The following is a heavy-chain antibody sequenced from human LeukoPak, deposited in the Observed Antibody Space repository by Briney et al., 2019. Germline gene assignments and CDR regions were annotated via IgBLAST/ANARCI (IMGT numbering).Heavy chain of an antibody. J-gene: IGHJ4*02. CDR3: AKDEHYVWGSYRPTPADY. CDR1: GFTFSSYE. D-gene: IGHD3-16*02. Sequence: PGGSLRLSCAASGFTFSSYEMNWVRQAPGKGLEWVSYISSSGSTIYYADSVKGRFTISRDNAKNSLYLQMNSLRAEDTAVYYCAKDEHYVWGSYRPTPADYWGQGTLVTVSS. V-gene: IGHV3-48*03. CDR2: ISSSGSTI.